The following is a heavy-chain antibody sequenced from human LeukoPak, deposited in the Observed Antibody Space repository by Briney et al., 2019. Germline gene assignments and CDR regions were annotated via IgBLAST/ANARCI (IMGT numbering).Heavy chain of an antibody. Sequence: SETLSLTCTISGGSISSFYWSWIRQPPGKGLEWIGYIYYSGSTNYNPSLKSRVTISIDTSKNQFSLNLTSVTAADTAVYYCARAGYFPYAGAYCYDSTSRGYYYGMDVWGQGTTVTVSS. CDR1: GGSISSFY. D-gene: IGHD3-22*01. J-gene: IGHJ6*02. V-gene: IGHV4-59*01. CDR2: IYYSGST. CDR3: ARAGYFPYAGAYCYDSTSRGYYYGMDV.